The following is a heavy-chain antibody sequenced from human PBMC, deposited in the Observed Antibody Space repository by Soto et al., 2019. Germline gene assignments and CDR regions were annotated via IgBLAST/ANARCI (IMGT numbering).Heavy chain of an antibody. CDR1: GFTFSSYS. Sequence: GGSLRLSCAASGFTFSSYSMYWVRQAPGKGLEWVSSISSSSTYIYYADSVKGRFTISRDNAKNSLYLQMNSLRAEDTAVYYCARDTYYYDSGGYYYASDAFDIWGQGTMVTV. J-gene: IGHJ3*02. D-gene: IGHD3-22*01. CDR3: ARDTYYYDSGGYYYASDAFDI. CDR2: ISSSSTYI. V-gene: IGHV3-21*01.